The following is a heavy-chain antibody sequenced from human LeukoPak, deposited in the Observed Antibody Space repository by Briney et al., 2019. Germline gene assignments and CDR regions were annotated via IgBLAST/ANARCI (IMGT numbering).Heavy chain of an antibody. V-gene: IGHV4-30-2*01. CDR2: IYHSGST. J-gene: IGHJ6*02. CDR3: ARNYGMDV. Sequence: PSETLSLTCAVSGGSISSGGYSWSWIRQPPGKGLEWIGYIYHSGSTYYNPSLKSRVTISVDRSKNQFSLKLGSVTAADTAVYYCARNYGMDVWGQGTTVTVSS. CDR1: GGSISSGGYS.